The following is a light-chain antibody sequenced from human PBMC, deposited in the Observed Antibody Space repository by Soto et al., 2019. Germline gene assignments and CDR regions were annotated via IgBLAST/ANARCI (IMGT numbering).Light chain of an antibody. J-gene: IGKJ3*01. CDR1: QNINNF. CDR2: TAS. CDR3: QQTFSFPLT. V-gene: IGKV1-39*01. Sequence: DIQMTQSPASLYASVGHRVTITCRASQNINNFLHWYQQKPGKAPSLLIYTASTLQTGVPSRFSGSGSGTDFTLTFSDLLPEDFATYFCQQTFSFPLTFGPGTKVDIK.